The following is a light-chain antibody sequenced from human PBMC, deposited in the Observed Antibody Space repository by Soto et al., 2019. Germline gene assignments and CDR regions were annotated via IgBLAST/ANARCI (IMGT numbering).Light chain of an antibody. CDR2: KVS. V-gene: IGKV2-30*02. Sequence: DVVLTQSPLSLPVTLGQPASISCRSSQSLLHSSGDTYLNWFHQRLGQSPRRLIYKVSNRDSGVPDRFSGSGSGTDFTLKISMVEAEDIGVYYCMQNTHWPPYTFGQGTKVDIK. CDR1: QSLLHSSGDTY. J-gene: IGKJ2*01. CDR3: MQNTHWPPYT.